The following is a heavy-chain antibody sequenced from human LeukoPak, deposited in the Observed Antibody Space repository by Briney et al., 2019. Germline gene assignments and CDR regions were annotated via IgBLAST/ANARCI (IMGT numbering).Heavy chain of an antibody. J-gene: IGHJ4*02. V-gene: IGHV3-7*01. D-gene: IGHD3-10*01. CDR2: IKQDESEK. Sequence: GGSLRLSCEASGFTFNNYWMSWFRQAPGKGLEWVANIKQDESEKNYVDSVKGRFTISRDNVKNSLYLQMNSLRAEDTAVYSCARVNNYDSGSLYRPIDYWGQGTLVTVSS. CDR1: GFTFNNYW. CDR3: ARVNNYDSGSLYRPIDY.